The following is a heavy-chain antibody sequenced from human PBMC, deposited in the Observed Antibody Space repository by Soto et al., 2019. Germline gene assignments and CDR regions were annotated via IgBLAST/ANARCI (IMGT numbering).Heavy chain of an antibody. CDR2: IYYSGST. D-gene: IGHD5-12*01. J-gene: IGHJ4*02. CDR1: GGSISSSSYY. CDR3: ARQRVATIIIRDFDY. Sequence: SETLSLTCTVSGGSISSSSYYWGWIRQPPGKGLEWIGSIYYSGSTYYNPSLKSRVTISVDTSKNQFSLKLNSVTATDTAVYYCARQRVATIIIRDFDYWGQGTLVTVSS. V-gene: IGHV4-39*01.